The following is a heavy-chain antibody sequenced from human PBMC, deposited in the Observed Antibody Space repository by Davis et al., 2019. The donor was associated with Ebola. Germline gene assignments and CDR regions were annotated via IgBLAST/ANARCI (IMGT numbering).Heavy chain of an antibody. D-gene: IGHD1-26*01. CDR1: GYTLTELS. CDR2: FDPEDGET. Sequence: ASVKVSCKVSGYTLTELSMHWVRQAPGKGLEWMGGFDPEDGETIYAQKFQGRVTMTEDTATDTAYMELSSLRSEDTAVYYCATDHFSQARGSENGMDVWGQGTTVTVSS. V-gene: IGHV1-24*01. J-gene: IGHJ6*02. CDR3: ATDHFSQARGSENGMDV.